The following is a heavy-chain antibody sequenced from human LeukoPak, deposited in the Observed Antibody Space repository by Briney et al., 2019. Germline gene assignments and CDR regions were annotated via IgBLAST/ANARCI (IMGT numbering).Heavy chain of an antibody. V-gene: IGHV3-23*01. Sequence: GGSLRLSCAASGFTFSSYAMSWVRQAPGKGLEWVSAISGSGGSTYYADSVKGWFTISRDNSKNTLYLQMNSLRAEDTAVYYCSKGHCSSTSCLSSAEYFQYWGQGTLVTVSS. CDR3: SKGHCSSTSCLSSAEYFQY. CDR2: ISGSGGST. D-gene: IGHD2-2*01. J-gene: IGHJ1*01. CDR1: GFTFSSYA.